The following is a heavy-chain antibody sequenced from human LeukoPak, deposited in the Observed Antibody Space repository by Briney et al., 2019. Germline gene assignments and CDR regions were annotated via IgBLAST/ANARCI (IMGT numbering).Heavy chain of an antibody. CDR2: ISSNGGDT. CDR3: AKEVVNNWNYLDY. CDR1: GFTFSRYA. J-gene: IGHJ4*02. Sequence: GGSLRLSCAASGFTFSRYAMHWVRQAPGKGLEYVSAISSNGGDTYYANSVKGRFTISRDNFKNTLYLQMGSLRAEDMAVYYCAKEVVNNWNYLDYWGQGTLVTVSS. D-gene: IGHD1-20*01. V-gene: IGHV3-64*01.